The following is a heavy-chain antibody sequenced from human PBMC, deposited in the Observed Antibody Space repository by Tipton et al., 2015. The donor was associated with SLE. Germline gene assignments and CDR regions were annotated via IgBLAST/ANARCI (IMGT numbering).Heavy chain of an antibody. CDR3: ARSRDGYNADAFDI. D-gene: IGHD5-24*01. CDR2: ISHSGST. CDR1: GGSITSDDYF. J-gene: IGHJ3*02. Sequence: TLSLTCTVSGGSITSDDYFWSRIRQHPGKGLAWIGHISHSGSTHYSPSLKSRVTISVDRSKNQFSLKLSSVTAADTAVYFWARSRDGYNADAFDIWGQGTMVTVSS. V-gene: IGHV4-31*03.